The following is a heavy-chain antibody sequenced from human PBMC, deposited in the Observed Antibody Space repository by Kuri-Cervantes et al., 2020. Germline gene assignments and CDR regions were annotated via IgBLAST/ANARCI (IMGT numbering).Heavy chain of an antibody. CDR3: AKDRRVRGVHPLHYYYYMDV. J-gene: IGHJ6*03. D-gene: IGHD3-10*01. V-gene: IGHV3-30-3*01. CDR1: GFTFSSYA. CDR2: ISYDGSNK. Sequence: GESLKISCAASGFTFSSYAMHWVRQAPGKGLEWVAVISYDGSNKYYADSVKGRFTISRDNSKNKLYLQMNSLRAEDTAVYYCAKDRRVRGVHPLHYYYYMDVWGKGTTVTVSS.